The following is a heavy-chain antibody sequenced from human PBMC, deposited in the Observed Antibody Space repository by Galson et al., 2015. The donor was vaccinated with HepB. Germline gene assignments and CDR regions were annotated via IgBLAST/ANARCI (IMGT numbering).Heavy chain of an antibody. Sequence: SVKVSCKASGYTFANYGISWVRQAPGQGLEWVGWIGAYKGDTNYAQKLQGRVTVTTDTPTSTAYMELSSLRSDDTAVYYCARVGPYPAYFFDSWGQGTLVTVSS. CDR1: GYTFANYG. CDR2: IGAYKGDT. CDR3: ARVGPYPAYFFDS. V-gene: IGHV1-18*01. D-gene: IGHD3/OR15-3a*01. J-gene: IGHJ4*02.